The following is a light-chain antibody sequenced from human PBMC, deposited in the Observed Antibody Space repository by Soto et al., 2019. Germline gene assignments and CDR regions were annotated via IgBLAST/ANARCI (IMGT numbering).Light chain of an antibody. Sequence: DVVMTQSPLSLPVTLGQPASISCSSSQSLVWGDGNTYLHWFQQRPGQSPRHLIYQVSNRDSGVPDRFSATGSGTDFTLKISRLEAEDVGMYYCMQGSHWPPTFGGGTQVEIK. CDR1: QSLVWGDGNTY. J-gene: IGKJ4*01. V-gene: IGKV2-30*01. CDR2: QVS. CDR3: MQGSHWPPT.